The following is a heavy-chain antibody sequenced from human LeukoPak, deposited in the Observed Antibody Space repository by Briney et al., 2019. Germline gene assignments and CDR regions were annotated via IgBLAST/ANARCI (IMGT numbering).Heavy chain of an antibody. Sequence: SGGSLRLSCAVSGFTFSNYEMKCVRQAPGKGLEWIGSINYSGSTYYNPSLKSRVTISVDTSKNQFSLKLSSVTAADTAVYYCAREIGDYYFDYWGQGTLVTVSS. J-gene: IGHJ4*02. CDR3: AREIGDYYFDY. V-gene: IGHV4-39*07. CDR2: INYSGST. D-gene: IGHD2/OR15-2a*01. CDR1: GFTFSNYE.